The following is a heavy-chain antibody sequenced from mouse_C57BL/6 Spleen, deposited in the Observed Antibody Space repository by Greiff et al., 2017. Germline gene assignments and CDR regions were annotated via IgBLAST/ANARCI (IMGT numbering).Heavy chain of an antibody. Sequence: QVQLKQSGPGLVAPSQSLSITCTVSGFSLTSYAISWVRQPPGKGLEWLGVIWTGGGTYYNSALKSRLSISKDNSKSQVFLKMNSLQTDDTARYYCARNRPFYYDYDDAMDYWGQGTSVTVSS. CDR3: ARNRPFYYDYDDAMDY. V-gene: IGHV2-9-1*01. J-gene: IGHJ4*01. CDR2: IWTGGGT. CDR1: GFSLTSYA. D-gene: IGHD2-4*01.